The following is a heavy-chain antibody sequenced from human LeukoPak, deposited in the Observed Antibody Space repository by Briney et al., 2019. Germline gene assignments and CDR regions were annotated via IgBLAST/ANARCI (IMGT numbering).Heavy chain of an antibody. J-gene: IGHJ5*02. CDR2: IIPIFGTA. CDR1: GYTFTGYY. V-gene: IGHV1-69*13. Sequence: SVKVSCKTSGYTFTGYYIQWVRQAPGQGLEWMGGIIPIFGTANYAQKFQGRVTITSDESTSTAYMELSSLRSEDTAVYYCARDRIAAAWNWFDPWGQGTLVTVSS. D-gene: IGHD6-13*01. CDR3: ARDRIAAAWNWFDP.